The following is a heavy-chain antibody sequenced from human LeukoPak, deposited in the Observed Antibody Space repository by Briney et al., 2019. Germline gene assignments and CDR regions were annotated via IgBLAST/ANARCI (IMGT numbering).Heavy chain of an antibody. CDR1: GGSISSGSYY. CDR2: IHYSETT. V-gene: IGHV4-39*01. J-gene: IGHJ3*02. Sequence: SETLSLACTVSGGSISSGSYYWGWIRQPPGKGLEWIGRIHYSETTYYNSSLKSRLTISVDTSKNQFSLKLTSVTAADTAVYFCARLRIAVPGLDAFDIWGQGTMVTVSS. D-gene: IGHD6-19*01. CDR3: ARLRIAVPGLDAFDI.